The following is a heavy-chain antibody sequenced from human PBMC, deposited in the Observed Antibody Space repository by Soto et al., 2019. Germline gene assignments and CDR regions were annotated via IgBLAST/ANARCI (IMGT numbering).Heavy chain of an antibody. CDR1: GFTFSNYW. Sequence: EVQLVESGGGLVQPGGSLRLSCAASGFTFSNYWMHWVRQAPGKGLVWVSRIESDGSTTSYADSVKGRFPISRDNAKNTLYLQMNSLRAEDTAVYYCARGYGAGAMLPFDYWGQGTLVTVSS. J-gene: IGHJ4*02. CDR3: ARGYGAGAMLPFDY. V-gene: IGHV3-74*01. CDR2: IESDGSTT. D-gene: IGHD3-16*01.